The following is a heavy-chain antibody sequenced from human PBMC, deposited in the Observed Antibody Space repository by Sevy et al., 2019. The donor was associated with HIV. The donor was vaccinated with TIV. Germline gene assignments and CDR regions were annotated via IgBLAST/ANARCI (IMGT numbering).Heavy chain of an antibody. J-gene: IGHJ6*02. CDR3: TRDGGATDYGMDV. D-gene: IGHD1-26*01. Sequence: GGSLRLSCAASGFTFNSYNSNWVRQASGKGLECVASISSSSTYVYYADSVKGRFTISRDNAKNSLYLHMNSLRAEDTAVYYCTRDGGATDYGMDVWGQGTTVTVSS. CDR2: ISSSSTYV. V-gene: IGHV3-21*01. CDR1: GFTFNSYN.